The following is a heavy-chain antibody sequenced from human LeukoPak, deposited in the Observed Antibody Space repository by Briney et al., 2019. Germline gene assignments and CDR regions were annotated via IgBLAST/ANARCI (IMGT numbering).Heavy chain of an antibody. D-gene: IGHD3-10*01. CDR1: GFTFSSYS. Sequence: PGGSLRLSCAASGFTFSSYSMNWVRQAPGKGLEWVSSISSSSSYIYYADTVKGRFTISRDNAKNSLYLQMNSLRAEDTAVYYCARDRGNHLRNDYWGQGTLVTVSS. CDR3: ARDRGNHLRNDY. J-gene: IGHJ4*02. V-gene: IGHV3-21*01. CDR2: ISSSSSYI.